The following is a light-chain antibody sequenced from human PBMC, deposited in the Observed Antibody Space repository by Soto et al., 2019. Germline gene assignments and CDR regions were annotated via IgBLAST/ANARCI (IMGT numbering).Light chain of an antibody. CDR2: GAS. Sequence: EIVLTQSPGTLSLSPGERATLSCRASQSVSSSYLAWYQQKPGQAPRLLIYGASSRATGIPDRFSGSGYGSDFTLTISRLEPEDVAVYYCQQYGSSPLFGPGTKVDIK. V-gene: IGKV3-20*01. CDR3: QQYGSSPL. CDR1: QSVSSSY. J-gene: IGKJ3*01.